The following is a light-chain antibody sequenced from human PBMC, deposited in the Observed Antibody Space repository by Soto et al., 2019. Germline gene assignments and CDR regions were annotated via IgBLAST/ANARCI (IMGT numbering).Light chain of an antibody. Sequence: QPVLSQPPSASGTSGQRVTTSCSGSRSNIGYNGVQWFQQQDPITTPKLLIYSNDHRPSGVPDRFSGSKSGTSASLAISGLQSGDEAYYYCATWDERLNGWVFGGGTKLTVL. V-gene: IGLV1-44*01. J-gene: IGLJ3*02. CDR3: ATWDERLNGWV. CDR2: SND. CDR1: RSNIGYNG.